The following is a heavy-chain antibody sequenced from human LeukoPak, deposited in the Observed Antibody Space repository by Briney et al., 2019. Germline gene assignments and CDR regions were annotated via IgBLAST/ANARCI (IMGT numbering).Heavy chain of an antibody. CDR3: ATSMELRSSFDY. V-gene: IGHV1-24*01. J-gene: IGHJ4*02. D-gene: IGHD1-7*01. CDR1: GYTLTELS. CDR2: FDPEDGET. Sequence: ASVKVSCKVSGYTLTELSMHWVRQAPGKGLEWMRGFDPEDGETIYAQKFQGRVTMTEDTSTDTAYMELSSLRSEDTAVYYCATSMELRSSFDYWGQGTLVTVSS.